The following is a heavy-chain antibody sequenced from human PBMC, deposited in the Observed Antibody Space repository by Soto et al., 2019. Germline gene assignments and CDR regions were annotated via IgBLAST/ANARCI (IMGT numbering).Heavy chain of an antibody. D-gene: IGHD4-17*01. CDR3: ARVATVLRGAYYYYYGMDV. V-gene: IGHV4-4*07. Sequence: PSETLSPTGTVSGGSISSYYWSWIRQPAGKGLEWIGRIYTSGSTNYNPSLKSRVTMSVDTSKNQFSLKLSSVTAADTAVYYCARVATVLRGAYYYYYGMDVWGQGTTVTVSS. CDR2: IYTSGST. CDR1: GGSISSYY. J-gene: IGHJ6*02.